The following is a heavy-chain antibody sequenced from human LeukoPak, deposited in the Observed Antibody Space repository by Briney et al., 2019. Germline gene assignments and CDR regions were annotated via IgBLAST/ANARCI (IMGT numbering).Heavy chain of an antibody. J-gene: IGHJ4*02. CDR2: ISYDGSNR. CDR3: AKANWRRGSSGYYPLGY. D-gene: IGHD3-22*01. Sequence: GGSLRLSCAASGFTFSSYGMHWVRQAPGKGLEWVAVISYDGSNRYYADSVKGRFTISRDNSKNTLYLQINSLRAEDTAVYYCAKANWRRGSSGYYPLGYWGQGTLVTVSS. CDR1: GFTFSSYG. V-gene: IGHV3-30*18.